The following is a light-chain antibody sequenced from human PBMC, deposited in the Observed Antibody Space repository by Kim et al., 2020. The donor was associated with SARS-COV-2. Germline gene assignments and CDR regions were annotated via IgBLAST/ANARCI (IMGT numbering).Light chain of an antibody. CDR1: SSDVGAYNY. CDR2: DVT. CDR3: CSNAGRYTWV. V-gene: IGLV2-11*01. Sequence: GHSVTISCTGTSSDVGAYNYVSWYQQHPGKAPNLLIYDVTKRPSGVPDRFSGSKSGNTASLTISGLQAEDETDYYCCSNAGRYTWVFGGGTQLTVL. J-gene: IGLJ3*02.